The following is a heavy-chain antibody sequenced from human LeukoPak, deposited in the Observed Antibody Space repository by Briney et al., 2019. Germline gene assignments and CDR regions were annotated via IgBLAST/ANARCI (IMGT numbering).Heavy chain of an antibody. CDR2: ISSSSSYR. J-gene: IGHJ3*02. CDR1: GFTFSSYS. V-gene: IGHV3-21*01. D-gene: IGHD6-19*01. CDR3: ARGGSSGWWAFDI. Sequence: GGSLRLSCAASGFTFSSYSMNWVRQAPGKGLEWVSSISSSSSYRYYADSVKGRFTISRDNAKNSLYLQMNSLRAEDTAVYYCARGGSSGWWAFDIWGQGTMVTVSS.